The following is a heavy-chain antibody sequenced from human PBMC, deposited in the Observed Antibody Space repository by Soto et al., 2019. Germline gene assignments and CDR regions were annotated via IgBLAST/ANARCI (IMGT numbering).Heavy chain of an antibody. CDR2: IYSCDSNT. D-gene: IGHD3-9*01. CDR3: ARLLTYYDIVTVSPAPYYYYGMDV. J-gene: IGHJ6*02. CDR1: VYSFTSYW. V-gene: IGHV5-51*01. Sequence: GESLKISCEGSVYSFTSYWICWVRQMPGKGLEWMGVIYSCDSNTRYSPSFQGQVTISADKSINTAHLQWSSLKASDTAMYYCARLLTYYDIVTVSPAPYYYYGMDVWGQGTTVTVSS.